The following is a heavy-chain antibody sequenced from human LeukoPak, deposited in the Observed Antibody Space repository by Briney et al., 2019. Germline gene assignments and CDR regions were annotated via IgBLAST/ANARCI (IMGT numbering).Heavy chain of an antibody. Sequence: PSETLSLTCSVSTASVKNYYWTWIRQPPGQGLEWVGNFLYSGTTTYRASLDSRLIISVDNSKNTVSLRLFSVTAADTAVYYCATLVYSGSRYHFDTWGQGTLVSVSS. J-gene: IGHJ4*02. V-gene: IGHV4-59*02. CDR2: FLYSGTT. D-gene: IGHD1-26*01. CDR3: ATLVYSGSRYHFDT. CDR1: TASVKNYY.